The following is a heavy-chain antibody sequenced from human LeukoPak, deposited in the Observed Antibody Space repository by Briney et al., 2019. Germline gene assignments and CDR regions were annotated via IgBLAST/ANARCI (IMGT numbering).Heavy chain of an antibody. V-gene: IGHV3-11*05. D-gene: IGHD2-2*01. CDR3: ARADRTSWFDY. Sequence: GGSLRLSCAASRFTFSDYYMVWIRQAPGKGLEWVSYISNSGSSTKYADSVKGRFTISRDNAKNSLSLQMNSVRPEDTAVYYCARADRTSWFDYWGQGTLVTVSA. CDR1: RFTFSDYY. J-gene: IGHJ4*02. CDR2: ISNSGSST.